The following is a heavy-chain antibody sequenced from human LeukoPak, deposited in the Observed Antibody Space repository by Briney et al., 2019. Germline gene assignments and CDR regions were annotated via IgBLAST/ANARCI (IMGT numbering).Heavy chain of an antibody. J-gene: IGHJ4*02. CDR2: IRYDGSNK. CDR1: GFTFSSYG. V-gene: IGHV3-30*02. D-gene: IGHD3-10*01. Sequence: GGSLRLSCAASGFTFSSYGMHWVRQAPGKGLEWVAFIRYDGSNKYYADSVKGRFTISRDNSKNTLYLQMNSLRAEDTAVYYCARHVRGYYGSGSFRFDYWGQGTLVTVSS. CDR3: ARHVRGYYGSGSFRFDY.